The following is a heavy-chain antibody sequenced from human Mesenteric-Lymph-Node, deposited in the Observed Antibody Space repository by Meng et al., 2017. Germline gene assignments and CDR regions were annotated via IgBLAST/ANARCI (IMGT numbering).Heavy chain of an antibody. CDR3: ARSLYYYGSGI. J-gene: IGHJ4*02. CDR2: INEDGSEK. CDR1: GFTFSSYE. D-gene: IGHD3-10*01. V-gene: IGHV3-7*01. Sequence: GESLKISCAASGFTFSSYEMNWVRQAPGKGLEWVANINEDGSEKYYVDSVRGRFTISRDNAKNSLYLQMNSLRAEDTAVYYCARSLYYYGSGIWGQGTLVTVSS.